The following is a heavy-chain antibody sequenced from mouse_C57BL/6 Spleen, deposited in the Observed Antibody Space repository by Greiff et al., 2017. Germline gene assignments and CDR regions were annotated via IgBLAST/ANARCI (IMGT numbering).Heavy chain of an antibody. CDR3: AVGIYYDSYEGFAY. CDR2: IDPSDSET. V-gene: IGHV1-52*01. Sequence: QVQLQQPGAELVRPGSSVKLSCKASRYTFTSYWMHWVKQRPIQGLEWIGNIDPSDSETHYNQKFKDKATLTVDKSSSTAYMQLSSLTSEDSAVYYCAVGIYYDSYEGFAYWGQGTLVTVSA. CDR1: RYTFTSYW. J-gene: IGHJ3*01. D-gene: IGHD2-4*01.